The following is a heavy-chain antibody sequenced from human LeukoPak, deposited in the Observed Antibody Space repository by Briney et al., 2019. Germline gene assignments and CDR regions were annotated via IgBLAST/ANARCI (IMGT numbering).Heavy chain of an antibody. CDR2: IYYSGST. J-gene: IGHJ6*02. V-gene: IGHV4-59*01. Sequence: SETLSLTCTVSGGSISSYYWSWIRQPPGKGLEWTGYIYYSGSTNYNPSLKSRVTISVDTSKNQFSLKLSSVTAADTAVYYCARGSDSIPSGYYYYYYGMDVWGQGTTVTVSS. CDR3: ARGSDSIPSGYYYYYYGMDV. CDR1: GGSISSYY. D-gene: IGHD3-22*01.